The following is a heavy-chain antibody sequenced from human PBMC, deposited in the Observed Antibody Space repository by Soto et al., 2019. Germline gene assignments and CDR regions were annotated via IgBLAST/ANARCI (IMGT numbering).Heavy chain of an antibody. D-gene: IGHD2-2*01. CDR1: GGTFSTYT. Sequence: QVQLVQSGAEVKKPGSSVKVSCKASGGTFSTYTVSWVRQAPGQGLEWMGGIIPIFRTANYAQKFQGRVTVTADESTSTAYMELSSLRSEDTAVYYRARRYCISTSCHYYGMDVWGQGTTVTVSS. CDR3: ARRYCISTSCHYYGMDV. CDR2: IIPIFRTA. J-gene: IGHJ6*02. V-gene: IGHV1-69*12.